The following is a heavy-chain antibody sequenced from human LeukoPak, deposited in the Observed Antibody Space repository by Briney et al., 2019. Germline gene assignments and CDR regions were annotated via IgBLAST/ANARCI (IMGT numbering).Heavy chain of an antibody. V-gene: IGHV4-61*02. CDR3: ARDQGYCSSTSCYYYYYYYMDV. CDR1: GGSISSGSYY. J-gene: IGHJ6*03. CDR2: IYTSGST. D-gene: IGHD2-2*01. Sequence: SETLSLTCTVSGGSISSGSYYWSWIRQPAGKGLEWIGRIYTSGSTNYNPSLKSRVTISVDTSKNQFSLKLSSVTAPDTAVYYCARDQGYCSSTSCYYYYYYYMDVWGKGTTVTVSS.